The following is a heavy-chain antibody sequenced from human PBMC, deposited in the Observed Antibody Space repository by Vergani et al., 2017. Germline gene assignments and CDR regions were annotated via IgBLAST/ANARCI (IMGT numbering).Heavy chain of an antibody. CDR3: ARGSGRGGFDY. J-gene: IGHJ4*02. CDR1: GGSFSGYY. Sequence: QVQLQESGPGLVKPSETLSLTCPVYGGSFSGYYWSWNRQPPGKGLEWIGEINHSGSTNYNPSLKSRVTISVDTSKNQFSLKLSSVTAADTAVYYCARGSGRGGFDYWGQGTLVTVSS. D-gene: IGHD6-19*01. CDR2: INHSGST. V-gene: IGHV4-34*01.